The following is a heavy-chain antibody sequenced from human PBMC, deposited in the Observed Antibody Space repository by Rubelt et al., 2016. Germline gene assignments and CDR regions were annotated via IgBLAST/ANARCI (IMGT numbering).Heavy chain of an antibody. V-gene: IGHV4-31*03. CDR2: IYYSGST. J-gene: IGHJ5*02. Sequence: QVQLQESGPGLVKPSQTLSLTCTVSGGSISSGGYYWSWIRQHPGKGLEWIGSIYYSGSTYYNPSLKSRVTISVDTSKNQFSLKLSSVTAADTAVYYCASSSWGPDENWFDPWGQGTLVTVSS. CDR1: GGSISSGGYY. CDR3: ASSSWGPDENWFDP. D-gene: IGHD6-13*01.